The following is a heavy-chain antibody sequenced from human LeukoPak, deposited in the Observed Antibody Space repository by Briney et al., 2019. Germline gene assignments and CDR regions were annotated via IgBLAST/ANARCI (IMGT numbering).Heavy chain of an antibody. CDR1: GYTFTSYY. D-gene: IGHD6-6*01. CDR3: ARATEQLGRRTNWFDP. CDR2: INPSGGST. J-gene: IGHJ5*02. V-gene: IGHV1-46*01. Sequence: ASVKVSCKASGYTFTSYYMHWVRQAPGQGLEWMGIINPSGGSTSYAQKFQGRVTMTRDTSTSTAYMELSRLRSDDTAVYYCARATEQLGRRTNWFDPWDQGTLVTVSS.